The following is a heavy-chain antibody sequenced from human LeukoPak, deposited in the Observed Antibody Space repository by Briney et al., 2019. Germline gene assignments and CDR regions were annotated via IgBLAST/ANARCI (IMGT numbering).Heavy chain of an antibody. CDR3: ARASYSNYYYYGMDV. D-gene: IGHD1-26*01. Sequence: PSETLSLTCAVYGGSFSGYYWSWIRQPPGKGLEWIGEINHSGSTNYNPSLKSRVTISVDTSKNQFSLKLSSVTAADTAVYYCARASYSNYYYYGMDVWGQGTTVTVSS. CDR1: GGSFSGYY. J-gene: IGHJ6*02. V-gene: IGHV4-34*01. CDR2: INHSGST.